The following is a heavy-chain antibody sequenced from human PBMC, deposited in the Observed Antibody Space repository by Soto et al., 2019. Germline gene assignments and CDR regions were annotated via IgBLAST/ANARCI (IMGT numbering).Heavy chain of an antibody. D-gene: IGHD6-19*01. CDR1: GGTFSSYA. CDR2: IIPIFGTA. CDR3: ARASIAVAGTGYYYYYYGMDV. J-gene: IGHJ6*02. V-gene: IGHV1-69*06. Sequence: QVQLVQSGAEVKKPGSSVKVSCKASGGTFSSYAISWVRQAPGQGLEWMGGIIPIFGTANYAQKFQGRVTITADKSTSTVYMELSSLRSEDTAVYYCARASIAVAGTGYYYYYYGMDVWGQGTTVTVSS.